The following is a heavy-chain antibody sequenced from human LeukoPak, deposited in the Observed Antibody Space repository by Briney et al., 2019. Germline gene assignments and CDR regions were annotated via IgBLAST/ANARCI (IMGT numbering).Heavy chain of an antibody. J-gene: IGHJ6*02. CDR2: IYHSGST. D-gene: IGHD2-21*02. CDR1: GGSISSSNW. V-gene: IGHV4-4*02. Sequence: PSETLSLTCAVSGGSISSSNWWSWVRQPPGKGLEWIGEIYHSGSTNYNPSLKSRVTISVDKSKNQLSLKLSSVTAADTAVYYCARDPRKAYCGGDCYAAGYYYYGMDVWGQGTTVTVSS. CDR3: ARDPRKAYCGGDCYAAGYYYYGMDV.